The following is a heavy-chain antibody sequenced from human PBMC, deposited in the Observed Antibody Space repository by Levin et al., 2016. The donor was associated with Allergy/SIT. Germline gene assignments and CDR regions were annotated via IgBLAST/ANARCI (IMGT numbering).Heavy chain of an antibody. CDR2: INHSGST. CDR3: ARARIQLWPGGSSGYYYVGGPRHYFDY. V-gene: IGHV4-34*01. D-gene: IGHD3-22*01. J-gene: IGHJ4*02. Sequence: RQAPGKGLEWIGEINHSGSTNYNPSLKSRVTISVDTSKNQFSLKLSSVTAADTAVYYCARARIQLWPGGSSGYYYVGGPRHYFDYWGQGTLVTVSS.